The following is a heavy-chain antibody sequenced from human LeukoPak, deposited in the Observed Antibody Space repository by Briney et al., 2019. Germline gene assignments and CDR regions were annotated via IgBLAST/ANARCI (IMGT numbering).Heavy chain of an antibody. D-gene: IGHD3-9*01. CDR2: ISSSGSTI. CDR3: ARPLTPYSDTLTPGY. J-gene: IGHJ4*02. V-gene: IGHV3-11*01. Sequence: GGSLRLPCAASGFTFSDYYMRWMGQPPGKGLEGVSYISSSGSTIYYADSVKGRFTISRANAKNSLYLQMNSLRAEDTAVYYCARPLTPYSDTLTPGYWGQGTLVTVSS. CDR1: GFTFSDYY.